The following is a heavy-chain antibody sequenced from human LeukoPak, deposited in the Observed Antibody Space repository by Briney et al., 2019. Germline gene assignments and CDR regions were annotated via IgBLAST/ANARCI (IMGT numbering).Heavy chain of an antibody. CDR1: GYSISSGYY. J-gene: IGHJ4*02. V-gene: IGHV4-38-2*02. CDR3: AREFSSGWYGCDY. Sequence: PSETLSLTCTVSGYSISSGYYWGWIRQPPGKGLEWIGSIYHSGSTYYNPSLKSRVTISVDTSKNQFSLKLSSVTAADTAVYYCAREFSSGWYGCDYWGQGTLVTVSS. CDR2: IYHSGST. D-gene: IGHD6-19*01.